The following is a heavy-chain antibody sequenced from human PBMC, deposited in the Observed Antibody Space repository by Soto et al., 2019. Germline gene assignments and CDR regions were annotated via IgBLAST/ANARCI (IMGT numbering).Heavy chain of an antibody. Sequence: GGSLRLSCAASGFTFRDYGMSWVRQTPGKGLEWVSLITKSGDSTYYADSVKGRFTISRDNAKNTLYLQMNSLRAEDTAVYYCARDVALDMRDKGTMVTVS. V-gene: IGHV3-23*01. J-gene: IGHJ3*02. CDR1: GFTFRDYG. CDR2: ITKSGDST. CDR3: ARDVALDM.